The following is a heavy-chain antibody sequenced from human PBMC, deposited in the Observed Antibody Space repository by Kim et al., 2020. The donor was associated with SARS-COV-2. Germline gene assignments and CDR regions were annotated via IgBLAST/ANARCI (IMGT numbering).Heavy chain of an antibody. J-gene: IGHJ6*02. CDR1: GFTFSDYY. CDR2: ISSSGSTI. CDR3: AREISLWVVVAAGGMDV. D-gene: IGHD2-15*01. Sequence: GGSLRLSCAASGFTFSDYYMSWIRQAPGKGLEWVSYISSSGSTIYYADSVKGRFTISRDNAKNSLYLQMNSLRAEDTAVYYCAREISLWVVVAAGGMDVWGQGTTVTVSS. V-gene: IGHV3-11*01.